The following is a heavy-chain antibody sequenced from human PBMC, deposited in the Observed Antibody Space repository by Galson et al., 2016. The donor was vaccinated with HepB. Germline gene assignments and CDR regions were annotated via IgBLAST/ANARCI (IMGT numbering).Heavy chain of an antibody. V-gene: IGHV3-23*01. J-gene: IGHJ1*01. Sequence: SLRLSCAVSGFSFTTYAMSWVRQAPGKGLAWVSVISRNGENTYYADSVKGRFTISRDNSKNTLYLQMNSLRTEDTAEYYCASFEVSWRYFQHWGQGTLVTVPS. CDR2: ISRNGENT. D-gene: IGHD3-3*01. CDR3: ASFEVSWRYFQH. CDR1: GFSFTTYA.